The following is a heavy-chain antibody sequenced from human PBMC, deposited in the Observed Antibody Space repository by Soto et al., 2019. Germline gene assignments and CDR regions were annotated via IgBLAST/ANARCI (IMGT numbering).Heavy chain of an antibody. Sequence: EVQLVESGGGLVKPGGSLRLSCAASGFPFSYTWMSWVRQPPGKGLEWVGRVKSKTDGGATDYAAPVKGRFTISRDDSKNTLDLQMNSLNTEDTAVYYCPSYYDSTFDPWGQGTLVTVSS. CDR2: VKSKTDGGAT. J-gene: IGHJ5*02. CDR3: PSYYDSTFDP. CDR1: GFPFSYTW. D-gene: IGHD3-22*01. V-gene: IGHV3-15*01.